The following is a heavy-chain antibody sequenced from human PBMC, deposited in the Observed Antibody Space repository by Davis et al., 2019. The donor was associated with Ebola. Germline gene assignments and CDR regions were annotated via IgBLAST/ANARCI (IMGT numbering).Heavy chain of an antibody. CDR3: ARGKWFDP. J-gene: IGHJ5*02. CDR1: GYTFTNYG. CDR2: INLHNGNT. Sequence: ASVKVSCKASGYTFTNYGITWVRQAPGQGLEWMGWINLHNGNTNYAQKFQGRVTLTADKATNTAYMELSGLGFDDTAVYYCARGKWFDPWGQGTLVSVTS. V-gene: IGHV1-18*04.